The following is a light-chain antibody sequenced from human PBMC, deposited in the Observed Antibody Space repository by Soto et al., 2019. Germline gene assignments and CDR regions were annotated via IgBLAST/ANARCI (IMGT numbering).Light chain of an antibody. CDR1: SSDVGGYNY. CDR3: SSYTTSSTRV. V-gene: IGLV2-14*01. Sequence: QSGLTQPASVSGSPGQSITSSCTGTSSDVGGYNYVSWYQQHPGKAPKLMIYEVSNRPSGVSNRFSGSKSGNTASLTISGLQAEDEADYYCSSYTTSSTRVFGTGTKVTVL. J-gene: IGLJ1*01. CDR2: EVS.